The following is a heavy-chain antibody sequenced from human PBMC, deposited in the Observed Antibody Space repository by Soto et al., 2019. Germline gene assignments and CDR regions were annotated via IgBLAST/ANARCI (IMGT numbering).Heavy chain of an antibody. CDR3: AREYTAWPLAYGLDV. CDR2: ISSRSDI. CDR1: GCTFSAHS. V-gene: IGHV3-21*01. J-gene: IGHJ6*02. Sequence: WCSLRLSYVGAGCTFSAHSVNWVRKAPGKGLEWVSSISSRSDIYYADSVKGRFTISRDNAKNSVSLQMNSLRAEDTAVYYCAREYTAWPLAYGLDVWGQGTTVTVSS. D-gene: IGHD2-2*02.